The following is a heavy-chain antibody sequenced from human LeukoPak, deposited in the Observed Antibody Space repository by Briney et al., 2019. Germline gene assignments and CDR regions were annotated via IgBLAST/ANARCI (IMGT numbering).Heavy chain of an antibody. V-gene: IGHV4-61*02. Sequence: PSQTLSLTCTVSGGSICSGSYYWSWIRQPAGKGLEWIGRIYTSGSTNYNPSLKSRVTISVDTSKNQFSLKLSSVTAADTAVYYCARSDYSSGWYRAFDIWGQGTMVTVSS. J-gene: IGHJ3*02. CDR1: GGSICSGSYY. CDR3: ARSDYSSGWYRAFDI. CDR2: IYTSGST. D-gene: IGHD6-19*01.